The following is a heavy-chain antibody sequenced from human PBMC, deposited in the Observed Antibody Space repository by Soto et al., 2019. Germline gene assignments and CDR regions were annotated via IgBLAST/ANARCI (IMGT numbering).Heavy chain of an antibody. J-gene: IGHJ4*02. V-gene: IGHV4-4*02. Sequence: SETLSLTCAISGASTYTNDWWIWLRQPPGRGLEWIAEIHHTGRTNYNASFMGRAALSVDDSKNQFHLNLRAVTAADTAIYFCAREKLRSVWAFDFCGQGPLVTVYS. CDR3: AREKLRSVWAFDF. CDR1: GASTYTNDW. D-gene: IGHD6-19*01. CDR2: IHHTGRT.